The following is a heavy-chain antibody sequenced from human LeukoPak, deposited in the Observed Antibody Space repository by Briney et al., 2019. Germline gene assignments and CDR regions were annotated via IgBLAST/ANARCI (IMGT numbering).Heavy chain of an antibody. V-gene: IGHV3-21*01. CDR1: GFTFSSYS. CDR2: ISSSSSYI. CDR3: SSLVVMRAIDY. J-gene: IGHJ4*02. Sequence: GGSLRLSCAASGFTFSSYSMNWVRQAPGKGLEWVSSISSSSSYIYYADSVKGRFTISRDNAKNSLYLQMKRLRADDTARDYLSSLVVMRAIDYWGQGTLATVSS. D-gene: IGHD3-22*01.